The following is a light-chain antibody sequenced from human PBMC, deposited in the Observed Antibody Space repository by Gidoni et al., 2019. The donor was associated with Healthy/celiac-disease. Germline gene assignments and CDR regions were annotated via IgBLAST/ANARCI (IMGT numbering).Light chain of an antibody. CDR2: DNN. V-gene: IGLV1-51*01. Sequence: QSVLTQPPSVSAAPGQKVTISCSGSSSNIVNNYVSWYQQLPGTAPKLLIYDNNKRPSGIPDRFSGSKSGTSATLGITGLQTGDEADYYCGTWDSSLVFGGGTKLTVL. CDR1: SSNIVNNY. CDR3: GTWDSSLV. J-gene: IGLJ2*01.